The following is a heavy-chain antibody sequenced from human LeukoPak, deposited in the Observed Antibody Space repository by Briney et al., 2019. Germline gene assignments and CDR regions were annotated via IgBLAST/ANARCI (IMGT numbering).Heavy chain of an antibody. CDR3: ARAPGAAASMDV. CDR2: ISSSSSYI. J-gene: IGHJ6*03. D-gene: IGHD6-13*01. V-gene: IGHV3-21*01. CDR1: GFTFSSYS. Sequence: GGSLRLSCAASGFTFSSYSMNWVRQAPGKGLEWVSSISSSSSYIYYADSVKGRFTISRDNAKNSLYLQMNSLRVEDTAVYFCARAPGAAASMDVWGKGTTVTVSS.